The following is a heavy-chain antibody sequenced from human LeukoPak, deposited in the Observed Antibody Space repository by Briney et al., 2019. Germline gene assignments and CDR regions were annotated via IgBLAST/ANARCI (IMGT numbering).Heavy chain of an antibody. J-gene: IGHJ4*02. V-gene: IGHV3-48*03. Sequence: TGGSLRLSCAASGFTFSSYEMNWVRQAPGKGLEWVSYIRSSGSTIYYADSVKGRFTISRDNAKNSLYLQMNSLRAEDTAVYYCARAYYDSSGDYWGQGTLVTVSS. CDR1: GFTFSSYE. CDR2: IRSSGSTI. CDR3: ARAYYDSSGDY. D-gene: IGHD3-22*01.